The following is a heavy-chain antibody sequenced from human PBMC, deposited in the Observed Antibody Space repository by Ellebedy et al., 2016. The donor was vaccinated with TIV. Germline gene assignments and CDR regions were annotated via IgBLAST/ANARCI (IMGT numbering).Heavy chain of an antibody. CDR1: GYTFTSYY. J-gene: IGHJ5*02. CDR3: ARDPISRGDYGGWFDP. CDR2: INPSGGST. D-gene: IGHD4/OR15-4a*01. Sequence: ASVKVSXXASGYTFTSYYMHWVRQAPGQGLEWMGIINPSGGSTSYAQKFQGRVTMTRDTSTSTVYMELSSLRSDDTAVYYCARDPISRGDYGGWFDPWGQGTLVTVSS. V-gene: IGHV1-46*01.